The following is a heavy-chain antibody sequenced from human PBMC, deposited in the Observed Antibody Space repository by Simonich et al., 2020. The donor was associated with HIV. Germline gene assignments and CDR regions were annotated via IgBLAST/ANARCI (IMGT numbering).Heavy chain of an antibody. CDR1: GYRFTGFY. CDR2: VNPNSGGT. D-gene: IGHD1-26*01. CDR3: ATHGPGSYSSALDI. Sequence: QVQLVQSGAEVKKPGASVKVSCKAAGYRFTGFYMHWVRQAPGQGLEGMGRVNPNSGGTDYPQKFPGRVTMTRDKSINTAYMELSRLRSDDTAFYYCATHGPGSYSSALDIWGQGTMVTVSS. V-gene: IGHV1-2*06. J-gene: IGHJ3*02.